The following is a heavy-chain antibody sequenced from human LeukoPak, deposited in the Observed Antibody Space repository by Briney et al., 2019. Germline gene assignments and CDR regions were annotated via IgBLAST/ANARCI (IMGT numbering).Heavy chain of an antibody. CDR2: IYYSGST. D-gene: IGHD6-19*01. CDR3: ARDNYIAVAGIGPYYYYGMDV. Sequence: SETLSLTCTVSGGSISSGDYYWSWIRQPPGKGLEWIGYIYYSGSTYYNPSLKSRVTISVDTSKNQFSLKLSSVTAADTAVYYCARDNYIAVAGIGPYYYYGMDVWGKGTTVTASS. CDR1: GGSISSGDYY. V-gene: IGHV4-30-4*01. J-gene: IGHJ6*04.